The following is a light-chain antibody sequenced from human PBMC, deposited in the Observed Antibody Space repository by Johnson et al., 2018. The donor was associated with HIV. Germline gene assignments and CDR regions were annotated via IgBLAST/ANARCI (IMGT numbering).Light chain of an antibody. CDR3: GTWDPSLSAS. V-gene: IGLV1-51*01. J-gene: IGLJ1*01. Sequence: QSVLTQPPSVSAAPGQKVTISCSGSSSNIGNNYVSWYQQLPGTAPKLLIYDNNKRPSGIPDRFSGSKSGTSATLDITGLQTGDEADYYCGTWDPSLSASFGTVTKVTVL. CDR2: DNN. CDR1: SSNIGNNY.